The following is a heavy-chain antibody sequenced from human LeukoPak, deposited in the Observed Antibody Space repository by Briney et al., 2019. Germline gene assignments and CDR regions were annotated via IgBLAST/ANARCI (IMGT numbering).Heavy chain of an antibody. V-gene: IGHV3-21*04. CDR3: AKSASDGSGYDEEVNFDY. J-gene: IGHJ4*02. CDR2: ISSSSSYI. Sequence: KSGGSLRLSCAASGFTFSSYSMNWVRQAPGKGLEWVSSISSSSSYIYYADSVKGRFTISRDNAKNSLYLQMNSLRAEDTALYYCAKSASDGSGYDEEVNFDYWGQGTLVTVSS. D-gene: IGHD5-12*01. CDR1: GFTFSSYS.